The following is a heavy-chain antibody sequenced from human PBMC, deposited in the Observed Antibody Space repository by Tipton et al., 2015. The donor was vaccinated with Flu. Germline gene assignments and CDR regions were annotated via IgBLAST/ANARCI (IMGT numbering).Heavy chain of an antibody. CDR1: GFTFSSYS. V-gene: IGHV3-48*04. CDR3: ARGSGDWYFDL. Sequence: SLRLSCAASGFTFSSYSMNWVRQAPGKGLEWVSYISSSSSTIYYADSVKGRFTISRDNAKNSLYLQMNSLRAEDTAVHYCARGSGDWYFDLWGRGALVTVSS. D-gene: IGHD3-3*01. J-gene: IGHJ2*01. CDR2: ISSSSSTI.